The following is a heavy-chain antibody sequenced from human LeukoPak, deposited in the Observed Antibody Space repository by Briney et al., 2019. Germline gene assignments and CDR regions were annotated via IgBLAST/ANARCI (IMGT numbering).Heavy chain of an antibody. J-gene: IGHJ4*02. CDR2: IKQDRSEK. CDR3: ARVSITMVRGAPASDY. Sequence: GGSLRLSCAASGFTFTNYWMSWVRQAPGKGLELVANIKQDRSEKYYVDSVKGRFTISRDNAKNSLYLQMNSLRAEDTAVYYCARVSITMVRGAPASDYWGQGTLVTVSS. CDR1: GFTFTNYW. D-gene: IGHD3-10*01. V-gene: IGHV3-7*01.